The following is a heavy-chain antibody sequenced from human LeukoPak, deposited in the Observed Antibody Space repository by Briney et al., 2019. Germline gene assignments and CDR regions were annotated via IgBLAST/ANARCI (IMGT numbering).Heavy chain of an antibody. D-gene: IGHD6-6*01. CDR2: IYYSGST. J-gene: IGHJ4*02. V-gene: IGHV4-39*01. CDR3: ARHRGSSSLFDY. Sequence: SETLSLTCSVSGCSISTNGYYWDWIRQPPGMGLEYIGSIYYSGSTYYNPSLKSRVTISVDTSKNQFSLRLSSVTAADTAVYYCARHRGSSSLFDYWGQGTLVTVSS. CDR1: GCSISTNGYY.